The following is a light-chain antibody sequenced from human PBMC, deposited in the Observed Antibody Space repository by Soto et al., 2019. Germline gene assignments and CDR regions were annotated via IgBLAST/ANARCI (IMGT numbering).Light chain of an antibody. CDR2: GAS. V-gene: IGKV1-12*01. CDR3: QQTNTFPLT. J-gene: IGKJ4*01. Sequence: DIQMTQSPTSVSASVGDRVTTTCRASQDITRWLAWYQQKPGTAPKLLIYGASSLQSGVPSRFSGSGSETDFTLTISSLQPEDSATYYCQQTNTFPLTFGGGTKVDI. CDR1: QDITRW.